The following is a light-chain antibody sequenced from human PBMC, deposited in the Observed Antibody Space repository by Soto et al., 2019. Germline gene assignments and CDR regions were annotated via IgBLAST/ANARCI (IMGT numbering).Light chain of an antibody. J-gene: IGKJ2*01. CDR1: HSISSSY. Sequence: EIVLTQSPGTLSLSPGERATLSCRASHSISSSYLAWYQQKPGQARRLLIYGASSRATGIPGRFSGSGSGTDFTLTINSLEPEDFAVYYCQQYGGSPPYTFGQGTKLEIK. CDR3: QQYGGSPPYT. V-gene: IGKV3-20*01. CDR2: GAS.